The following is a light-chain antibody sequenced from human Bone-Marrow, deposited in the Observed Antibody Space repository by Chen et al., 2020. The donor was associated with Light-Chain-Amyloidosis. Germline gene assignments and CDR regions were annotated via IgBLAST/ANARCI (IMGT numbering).Light chain of an antibody. CDR1: DLPTKY. J-gene: IGLJ2*01. CDR3: QSADSSGTYEVI. CDR2: RDT. V-gene: IGLV3-25*03. Sequence: SYELTQPPSVTVPPAQTPRITCSGDDLPTKYAYWYQQKPGQAPVLVIHRDTERPSGISERFSGSSSGTTATLTISGVQAEDEADYHCQSADSSGTYEVIFGGGTKLTVL.